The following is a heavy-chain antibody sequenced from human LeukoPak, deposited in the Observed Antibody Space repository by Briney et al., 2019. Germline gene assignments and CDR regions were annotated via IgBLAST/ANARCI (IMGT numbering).Heavy chain of an antibody. D-gene: IGHD4-17*01. CDR3: ARGYGDYSAGYYYYYGMDV. Sequence: GGSLRLSCAASGFTFSSYAMHWVRQAPAKGLECVADISYEGSNKYYADSVKGRFTISRDNSKNTLYLQMNSLRAEDTAVYYCARGYGDYSAGYYYYYGMDVWGQGTTVTVSS. CDR2: ISYEGSNK. V-gene: IGHV3-30-3*01. CDR1: GFTFSSYA. J-gene: IGHJ6*02.